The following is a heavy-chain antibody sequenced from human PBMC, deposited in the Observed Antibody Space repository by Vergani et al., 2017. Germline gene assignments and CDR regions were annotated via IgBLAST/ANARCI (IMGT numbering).Heavy chain of an antibody. D-gene: IGHD5-12*01. Sequence: EVQLVESGGGLVQPGGSLRLSCAASGFTFSTYAMSWVRQAPGKGLEWVSSVSGSGGTTYYADTVKGRFTISRDNSKNTLYLQMNSLRAEDTAVYYCAKDGMDYRGSTYYFDHWGQGTLVTVSS. J-gene: IGHJ4*02. V-gene: IGHV3-23*04. CDR2: VSGSGGTT. CDR1: GFTFSTYA. CDR3: AKDGMDYRGSTYYFDH.